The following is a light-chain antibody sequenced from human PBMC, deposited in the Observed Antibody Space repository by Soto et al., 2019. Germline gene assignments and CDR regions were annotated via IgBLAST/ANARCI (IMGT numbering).Light chain of an antibody. J-gene: IGKJ2*01. CDR2: DAS. V-gene: IGKV1-33*01. CDR3: QQYDNLPYI. CDR1: QDIKKI. Sequence: DIQMTQSPSSLSASVGDRVTITCQASQDIKKILSWFQQKPGKAPKLLIYDASNLQTGVPPRLGGSGSETDFTFTITSLQPEEIGTYYCQQYDNLPYIFGQGTKLEIK.